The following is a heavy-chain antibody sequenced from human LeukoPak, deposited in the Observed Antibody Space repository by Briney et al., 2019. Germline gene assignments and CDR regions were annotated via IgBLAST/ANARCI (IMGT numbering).Heavy chain of an antibody. CDR3: ERPDRIFGVPAAFDA. Sequence: SVKVSCKASGGSFSDYPINWVRQAPGQGLEWLGGIIPKYSASNYAQAFQGRVTITADESTNTVYMEMSSLRPDDTAVYYCERPDRIFGVPAAFDAWGQGTLVAVSS. D-gene: IGHD3-3*02. CDR1: GGSFSDYP. CDR2: IIPKYSAS. J-gene: IGHJ3*01. V-gene: IGHV1-69*13.